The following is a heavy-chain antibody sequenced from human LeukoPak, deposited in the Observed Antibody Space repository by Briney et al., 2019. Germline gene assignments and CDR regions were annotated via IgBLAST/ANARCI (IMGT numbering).Heavy chain of an antibody. V-gene: IGHV1-69*06. D-gene: IGHD3-10*01. J-gene: IGHJ4*02. CDR1: GGTFSSYA. CDR3: ARDPHYYGSGKNYYFDY. CDR2: IIPIFGTA. Sequence: GASVKVSCKASGGTFSSYAISWVRQAPGQGLEWMGGIIPIFGTANYAQKFQGRVTITADKSTSTAYMELSSLRSEDTAVCYCARDPHYYGSGKNYYFDYWGQGTLVTVSS.